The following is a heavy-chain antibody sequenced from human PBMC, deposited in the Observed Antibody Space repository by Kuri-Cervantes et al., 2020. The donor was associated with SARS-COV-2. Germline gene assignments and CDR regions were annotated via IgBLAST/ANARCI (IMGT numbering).Heavy chain of an antibody. CDR1: GFTFSSYA. J-gene: IGHJ6*02. Sequence: GGSLRLSCAASGFTFSSYAMSWVRQAPGKGLEWVSAISGSGGSTYYADSVKGRFTISRDNSKNTLYLQMNSLRAEDTAVYYCASQYCSGGGCYSGYYYGMDVWGQGTTVTVSS. CDR3: ASQYCSGGGCYSGYYYGMDV. CDR2: ISGSGGST. D-gene: IGHD2-15*01. V-gene: IGHV3-23*01.